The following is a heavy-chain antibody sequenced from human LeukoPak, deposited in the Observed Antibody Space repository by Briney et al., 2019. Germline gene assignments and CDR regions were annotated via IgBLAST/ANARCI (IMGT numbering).Heavy chain of an antibody. CDR2: INTGNGNT. CDR3: ARVVKYSSGPLTDLLPYYFDY. Sequence: ASVKVSCKASGYTFTSYAMHWVRQAPGQRLEWMVWINTGNGNTKYSHEFQGRVTITRDTSASTAYMELSSLRSEDMAVYYCARVVKYSSGPLTDLLPYYFDYWGQGTLVTVFS. CDR1: GYTFTSYA. D-gene: IGHD6-19*01. J-gene: IGHJ4*02. V-gene: IGHV1-3*03.